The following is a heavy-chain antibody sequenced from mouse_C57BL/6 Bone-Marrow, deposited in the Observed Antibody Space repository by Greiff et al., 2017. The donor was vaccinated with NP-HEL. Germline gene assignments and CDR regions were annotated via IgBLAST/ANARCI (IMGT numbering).Heavy chain of an antibody. CDR3: ARWRLRRDY. CDR1: GYTFTGYW. CDR2: ILPGSGST. D-gene: IGHD2-4*01. Sequence: VQLQQSGAELMKPGASVKLSCKATGYTFTGYWIEWVKQRPGHGLEWIGEILPGSGSTNYTEKFKGKATFTADTSSNTAYMQLSSLTTEDSAIYYWARWRLRRDYWGQGTTLTVSS. J-gene: IGHJ2*01. V-gene: IGHV1-9*01.